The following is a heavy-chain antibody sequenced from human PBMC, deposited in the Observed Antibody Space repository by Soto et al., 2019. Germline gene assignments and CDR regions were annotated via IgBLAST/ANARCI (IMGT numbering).Heavy chain of an antibody. Sequence: SETLSLTCTVSGGSISSGSYYWAWVRQPPGKGLEWIGSVYYSGTTYYNPSLKSRVTISGDTSKNQFSLKLSSVTAADTAVFYCARLIHCKTTICYFDYWGQGTLVT. CDR3: ARLIHCKTTICYFDY. V-gene: IGHV4-39*01. CDR2: VYYSGTT. J-gene: IGHJ4*02. D-gene: IGHD2-2*01. CDR1: GGSISSGSYY.